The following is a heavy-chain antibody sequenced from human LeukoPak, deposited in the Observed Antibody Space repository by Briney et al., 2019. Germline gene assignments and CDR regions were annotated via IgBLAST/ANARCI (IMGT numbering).Heavy chain of an antibody. D-gene: IGHD2-2*01. V-gene: IGHV3-49*04. J-gene: IGHJ3*01. CDR2: IRSRAYAATT. CDR1: GFSFRDYA. Sequence: GGSLRLSCTTSGFSFRDYAFSWVRQAPGKGLEWVGFIRSRAYAATTEHAASVKGRFTISRDDSRSIAYLQMSSLKIEDTAVYYCARGGDFGVPAPLGIDAFDFWGQGTMVTVSS. CDR3: ARGGDFGVPAPLGIDAFDF.